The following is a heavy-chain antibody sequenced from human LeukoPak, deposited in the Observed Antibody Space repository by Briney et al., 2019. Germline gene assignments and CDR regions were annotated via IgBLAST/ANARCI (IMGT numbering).Heavy chain of an antibody. CDR2: IYTSGST. J-gene: IGHJ4*02. V-gene: IGHV4-61*02. CDR1: GGSISSGSYY. CDR3: ARGQQLWPIHYFDY. D-gene: IGHD5-18*01. Sequence: SGTLSLTCTVSGGSISSGSYYWSWIRQPAGKGLEWIGRIYTSGSTNYNPSLKSRVTISVDTSKNQFSLKLSSVTAADTAVYYCARGQQLWPIHYFDYWGQGTLVTVSS.